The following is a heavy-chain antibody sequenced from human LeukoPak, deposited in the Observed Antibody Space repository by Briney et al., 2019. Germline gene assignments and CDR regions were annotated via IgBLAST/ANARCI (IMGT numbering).Heavy chain of an antibody. V-gene: IGHV3-21*01. CDR2: IGGSSTSI. J-gene: IGHJ4*02. CDR3: AREAEEAFDY. CDR1: GFTFRSYS. Sequence: GGSLRLSCAASGFTFRSYSMNWVRQAPGKGLEWVSSIGGSSTSIYYADPVKGRFTISRDNAKNSLYLQMNRLRAEDTAVYFCAREAEEAFDYWGQGTLVTVSS.